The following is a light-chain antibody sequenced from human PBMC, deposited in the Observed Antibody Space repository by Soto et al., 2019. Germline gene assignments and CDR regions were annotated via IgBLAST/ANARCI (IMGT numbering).Light chain of an antibody. V-gene: IGKV4-1*01. CDR3: QQYYSTPWT. CDR1: QSVLYSSNNKNY. Sequence: DIVMTQSPDSLAVSLGERATINCKSSQSVLYSSNNKNYLAWYQQKQGQPPKVLFYWASTRESGVPDRFSGSGSGTDFTLTISSLQAEDVAVYYCQQYYSTPWTFGQGTKVEIK. CDR2: WAS. J-gene: IGKJ1*01.